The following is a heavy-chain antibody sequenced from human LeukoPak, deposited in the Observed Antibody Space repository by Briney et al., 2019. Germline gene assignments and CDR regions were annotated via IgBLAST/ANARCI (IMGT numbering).Heavy chain of an antibody. Sequence: KPSETLSLTCAVYGGSFSGYYWSWIRQPPGKGLEWIGEINHSGSTNYNPSLKSRVTISVDTSKNQFSLKLSSVTAADTAVYYCARARYSSSWYKGWFDPWGQGTLVTVSS. D-gene: IGHD6-13*01. V-gene: IGHV4-34*01. J-gene: IGHJ5*02. CDR3: ARARYSSSWYKGWFDP. CDR1: GGSFSGYY. CDR2: INHSGST.